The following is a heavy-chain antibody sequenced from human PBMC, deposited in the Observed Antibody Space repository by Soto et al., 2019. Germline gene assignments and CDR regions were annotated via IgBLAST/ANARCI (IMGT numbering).Heavy chain of an antibody. V-gene: IGHV4-34*01. Sequence: QVQLQQWGAGLLKPSETLSLTCAVYGGSFSGYYWSWIRQPPGKGLEWIGEINHSGSTNYNPSLKSLVTISVDTSKTQCSLKLSSVTAADTAVYYCARGVYYDSSAPDSGPKGWFDPWGQGTLVTVSS. CDR2: INHSGST. D-gene: IGHD3-22*01. CDR3: ARGVYYDSSAPDSGPKGWFDP. J-gene: IGHJ5*02. CDR1: GGSFSGYY.